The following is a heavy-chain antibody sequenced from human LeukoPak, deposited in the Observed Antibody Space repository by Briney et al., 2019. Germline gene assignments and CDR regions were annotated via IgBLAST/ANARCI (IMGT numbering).Heavy chain of an antibody. CDR1: GFTVSSNY. V-gene: IGHV3-66*01. D-gene: IGHD3-10*01. CDR3: ARDLIGRYTFDY. Sequence: GGSLRLSCADSGFTVSSNYMRWVRQAPGKGLEWVSVIYSGGSTHYADSVKGRFTISRDNSKNTLYLQMNSLRAEDTAVYYCARDLIGRYTFDYCGQGTLVTVSS. CDR2: IYSGGST. J-gene: IGHJ4*02.